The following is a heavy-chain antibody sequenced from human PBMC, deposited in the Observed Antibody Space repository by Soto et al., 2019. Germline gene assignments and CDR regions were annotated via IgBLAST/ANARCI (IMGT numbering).Heavy chain of an antibody. D-gene: IGHD5-12*01. V-gene: IGHV3-30-3*01. CDR3: ARAVDIVGKGQGNPKFDY. CDR2: ISYDGSNK. CDR1: VFTFIIYA. J-gene: IGHJ4*02. Sequence: GGSLILSWASSVFTFIIYASHWVLQAPVKGLEWVSVISYDGSNKYYADSVKGRFTISRDNSKNTLYLQMNSLRAEDTAVYYCARAVDIVGKGQGNPKFDYWGQGTLIIVSS.